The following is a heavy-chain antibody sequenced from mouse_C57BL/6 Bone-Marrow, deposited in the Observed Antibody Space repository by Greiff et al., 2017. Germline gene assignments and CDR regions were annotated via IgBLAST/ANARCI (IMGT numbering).Heavy chain of an antibody. D-gene: IGHD2-1*01. CDR3: AGNYPACYYAMDY. CDR1: GYNIKNTY. Sequence: EVQLQESVAELVRPGASVKLSCTASGYNIKNTYMHWVKQRPEQGLEWIGRIDPANGNTKYAGKFQGKATITADTSSNTAYMQLSSLTSEDSAIYYCAGNYPACYYAMDYWGQGTSVTVSS. V-gene: IGHV14-3*01. J-gene: IGHJ4*01. CDR2: IDPANGNT.